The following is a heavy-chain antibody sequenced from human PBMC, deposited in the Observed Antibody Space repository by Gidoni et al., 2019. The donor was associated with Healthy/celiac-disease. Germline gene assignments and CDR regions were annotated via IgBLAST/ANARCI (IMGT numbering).Heavy chain of an antibody. J-gene: IGHJ6*03. CDR1: VFTFISYA. CDR2: ISGSGGST. D-gene: IGHD3-16*01. V-gene: IGHV3-23*01. CDR3: AKLGGDYYYYYMDV. Sequence: EVQLFESGGVLVPPGGSLRLSCAASVFTFISYAMSWVRQAPGKGLEWVSDISGSGGSTYYADSVKGRFTISRDNSKNTLYLQMNSLRAEDTAVYDCAKLGGDYYYYYMDVWGKGTTVTVSS.